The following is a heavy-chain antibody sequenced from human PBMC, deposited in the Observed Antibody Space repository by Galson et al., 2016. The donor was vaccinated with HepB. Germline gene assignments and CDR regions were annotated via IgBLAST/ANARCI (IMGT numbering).Heavy chain of an antibody. CDR3: ARAVTVAVDGLRVYAFDM. D-gene: IGHD6-19*01. CDR2: IYYTGFT. V-gene: IGHV4-59*01. Sequence: SETLSLTCNVSGVSLTNYYWTWVRQPPGKGLEWIGYIYYTGFTYYNPSLKSRLLISLHTSDNQFSLTLNSLTAADTATYYCARAVTVAVDGLRVYAFDMWDQGTVVTVSS. J-gene: IGHJ3*02. CDR1: GVSLTNYY.